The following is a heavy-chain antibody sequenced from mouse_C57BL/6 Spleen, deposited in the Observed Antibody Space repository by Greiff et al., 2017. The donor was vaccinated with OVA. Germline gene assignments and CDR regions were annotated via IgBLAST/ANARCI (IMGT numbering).Heavy chain of an antibody. J-gene: IGHJ2*01. CDR1: GYAFTNYL. CDR2: INPGSGGT. Sequence: QVQLQQSGAELVRPGTSVKVSCKASGYAFTNYLIEWVKQRPGQGLEWIGVINPGSGGTNYNEKFKGKATLTADKSSSTAYMQLSSLTSEDSAVYFCARGGGLRPLDYWGQGTTLTVSS. D-gene: IGHD2-4*01. CDR3: ARGGGLRPLDY. V-gene: IGHV1-54*01.